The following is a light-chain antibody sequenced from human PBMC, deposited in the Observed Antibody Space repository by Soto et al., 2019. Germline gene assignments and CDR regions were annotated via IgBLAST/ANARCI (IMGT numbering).Light chain of an antibody. Sequence: EIVLTQSPGTLSLAPGERATLSCGASQSVTSNYLAWYQQKPGQAPRLLIYGAYRRATGIQDRFIGSGSGTDFTLTIRRLEPEDYAVYYCKHYITSLTTFGQGTKVDIK. CDR1: QSVTSNY. V-gene: IGKV3-20*01. CDR2: GAY. CDR3: KHYITSLTT. J-gene: IGKJ1*01.